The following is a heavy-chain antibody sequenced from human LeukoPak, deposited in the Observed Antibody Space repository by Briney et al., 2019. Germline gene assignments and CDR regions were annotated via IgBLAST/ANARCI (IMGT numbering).Heavy chain of an antibody. CDR1: GFPFSTFG. CDR2: IAYDGSVK. D-gene: IGHD1-26*01. Sequence: GGSLRLSCAASGFPFSTFGMHWVRQAPGKGLEWVAAIAYDGSVKYYPDSLKGRLTISRDNSKNTLYLQMNSLRTEDPAVYSCAKDRTVVGATSFDYWGLGTLVTVSS. V-gene: IGHV3-30*18. CDR3: AKDRTVVGATSFDY. J-gene: IGHJ4*02.